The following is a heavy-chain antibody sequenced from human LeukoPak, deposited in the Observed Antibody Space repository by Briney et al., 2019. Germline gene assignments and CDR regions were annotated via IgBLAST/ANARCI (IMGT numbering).Heavy chain of an antibody. J-gene: IGHJ5*02. D-gene: IGHD2-15*01. V-gene: IGHV3-21*01. CDR2: ISSSSSYI. CDR1: GFTFSSYS. CDR3: ARVSGYCSGGSCYSFDP. Sequence: AGGSLRLSCAASGFTFSSYSMNWVRQAPGKGLEWVSSISSSSSYIYYADSVKGRFTISRDNAKNSLYLQMNSLRAEDTAVYYCARVSGYCSGGSCYSFDPWGQGTLVTVSS.